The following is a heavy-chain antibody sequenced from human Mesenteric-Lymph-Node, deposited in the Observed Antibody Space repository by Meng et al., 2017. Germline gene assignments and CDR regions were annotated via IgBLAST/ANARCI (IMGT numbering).Heavy chain of an antibody. Sequence: GESLKISCAASGFTFSNAWMSWVRQAPGKGLEWVGRIKSKTDGGTTDYAAPVKGRFAISRDDSKNTLYLQMNSLKTEDTAVYYCTTMIVVANEDWGQGTLVTVSS. V-gene: IGHV3-15*01. D-gene: IGHD3-22*01. CDR2: IKSKTDGGTT. CDR3: TTMIVVANED. CDR1: GFTFSNAW. J-gene: IGHJ4*02.